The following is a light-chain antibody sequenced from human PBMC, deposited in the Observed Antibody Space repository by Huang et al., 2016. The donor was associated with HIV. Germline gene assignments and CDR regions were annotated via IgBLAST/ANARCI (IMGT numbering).Light chain of an antibody. CDR1: QSINSS. J-gene: IGKJ4*01. CDR3: QQSYNTPLT. CDR2: AAS. Sequence: DIQMTQSPSSLSASVGDRVTINCRASQSINSSLNWYTQKPGKAPKVLIYAASSLQSGVPSRFSGSGSGTDFTLTINSLQPEDFAIYYCQQSYNTPLTFGGGTRLEIK. V-gene: IGKV1-39*01.